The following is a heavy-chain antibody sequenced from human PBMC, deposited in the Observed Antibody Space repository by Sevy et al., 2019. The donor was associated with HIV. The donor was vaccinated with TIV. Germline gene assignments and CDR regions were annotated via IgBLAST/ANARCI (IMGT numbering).Heavy chain of an antibody. CDR2: ITYDGGDK. Sequence: GGSLRLSCAASGFTFSSVGMHWVRQAPGKGLEWMAAITYDGGDKYYADSVKGRFTISRDNSKNTLYLQMNSLRAEDTALYYCARDLHRGLSGSTSGYWGQGTLVTVSS. D-gene: IGHD3-3*01. J-gene: IGHJ4*02. CDR3: ARDLHRGLSGSTSGY. CDR1: GFTFSSVG. V-gene: IGHV3-30*03.